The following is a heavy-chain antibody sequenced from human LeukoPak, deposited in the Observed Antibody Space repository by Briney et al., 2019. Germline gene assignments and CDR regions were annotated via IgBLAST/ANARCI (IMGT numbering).Heavy chain of an antibody. J-gene: IGHJ4*02. CDR3: ARTPRTWPLRGGDY. CDR1: GGSFSGYY. D-gene: IGHD1-7*01. V-gene: IGHV4-34*01. CDR2: INHSGST. Sequence: PSETLSLTCAVYGGSFSGYYWSLIRQPPGKGLKWIGEINHSGSTNYNPSLKSRVTISVDTSKNQFSLKLSSVTAADTAVYYCARTPRTWPLRGGDYWGQGTLVTVSS.